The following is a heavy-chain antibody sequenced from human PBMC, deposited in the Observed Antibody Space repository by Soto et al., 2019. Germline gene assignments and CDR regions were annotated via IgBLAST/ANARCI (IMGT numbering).Heavy chain of an antibody. CDR1: GFTFSSYW. Sequence: PGGSLRLSCAASGFTFSSYWMSWVRQAPGKGLEWVANIKQDGSEKYYVDSVKGRFTISRDNAKNSLYLQMNSLRAEDTAVYYCASGRITMVRGVSGVDYFDYWGQGTLVTVSS. V-gene: IGHV3-7*01. J-gene: IGHJ4*02. D-gene: IGHD3-10*01. CDR2: IKQDGSEK. CDR3: ASGRITMVRGVSGVDYFDY.